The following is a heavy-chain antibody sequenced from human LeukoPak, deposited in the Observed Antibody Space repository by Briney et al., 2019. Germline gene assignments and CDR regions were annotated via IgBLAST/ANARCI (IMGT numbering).Heavy chain of an antibody. Sequence: GGSLRLSCAASGFTFSSYGIHWVRQAPGKGLEWVALISYDGSNKYYADSVKGRFTISRDNSKNTLYLQMNSLRAEDTAVYYCAIPGPSWGQGTLVTVSS. CDR3: AIPGPS. J-gene: IGHJ5*02. CDR1: GFTFSSYG. V-gene: IGHV3-30*03. CDR2: ISYDGSNK.